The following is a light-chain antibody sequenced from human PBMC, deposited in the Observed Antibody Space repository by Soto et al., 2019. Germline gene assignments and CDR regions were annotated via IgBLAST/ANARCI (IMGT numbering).Light chain of an antibody. Sequence: EIVMTQSPATLSVSPGERATLSCRASQSISTNLAWYQHLPGQPPRLLIYGASTRATGIPARVSGSGSGTEFTLIISSLQSEDFAVYYCQQYNNWPPMYTFGQGTKLEIK. CDR3: QQYNNWPPMYT. J-gene: IGKJ2*01. CDR2: GAS. CDR1: QSISTN. V-gene: IGKV3-15*01.